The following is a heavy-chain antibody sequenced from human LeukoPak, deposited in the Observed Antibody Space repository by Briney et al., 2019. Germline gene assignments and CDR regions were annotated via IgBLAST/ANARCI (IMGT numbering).Heavy chain of an antibody. Sequence: ASVKVSCKASGYTFTSYDINWVRQATGQGLEWMGWMNPNSGGTNYAQKFQGRVTMTRDTSISTAYMELSRLRSDDTAVYYCARDPASIAVAGFDYWGQGTLVTVSS. CDR2: MNPNSGGT. D-gene: IGHD6-19*01. CDR1: GYTFTSYD. CDR3: ARDPASIAVAGFDY. J-gene: IGHJ4*02. V-gene: IGHV1-2*02.